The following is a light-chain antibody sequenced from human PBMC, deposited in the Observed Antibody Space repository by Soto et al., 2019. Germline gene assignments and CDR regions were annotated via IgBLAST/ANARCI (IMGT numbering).Light chain of an antibody. J-gene: IGLJ1*01. Sequence: QSVLTQPPSAPGSPGQSVTISCTGTSSDVGGYNYVSWYQQHPGKAPKVMMYEVSKRPSGVPDRFSGSKSGNTASLTVSGLQAEDEADYYCSSYAGSSNVFGTGTKVTVL. CDR3: SSYAGSSNV. CDR1: SSDVGGYNY. CDR2: EVS. V-gene: IGLV2-8*01.